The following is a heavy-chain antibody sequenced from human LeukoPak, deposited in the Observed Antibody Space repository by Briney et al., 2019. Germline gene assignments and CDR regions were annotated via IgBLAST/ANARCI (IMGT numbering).Heavy chain of an antibody. CDR2: INAGNGNT. D-gene: IGHD3-3*01. V-gene: IGHV1-3*01. CDR3: ASYDFWSGYWSTYYYYGMDV. Sequence: ASVKVSCKASGYPFTSYAMHWVRQAPGQRLEWMEWINAGNGNTKYSQKFQGRVTITRDTSASTAYMELSSLRSEDTAVYYCASYDFWSGYWSTYYYYGMDVWGQGTTVTVSS. CDR1: GYPFTSYA. J-gene: IGHJ6*02.